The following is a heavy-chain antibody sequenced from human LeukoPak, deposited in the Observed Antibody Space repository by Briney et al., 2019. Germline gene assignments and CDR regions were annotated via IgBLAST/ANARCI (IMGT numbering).Heavy chain of an antibody. CDR2: IYHSGST. D-gene: IGHD3-22*01. J-gene: IGHJ3*02. V-gene: IGHV4-30-2*01. Sequence: SETLSLTCTVSGGSISSGGYYWSWIRQPPGKGLEWIGYIYHSGSTYYNPSLKSRVTISVDRSKNQFSLKLSSVTAADTAVYYCAREGYTMIVVARSAFDIWGQGTMVTVSS. CDR1: GGSISSGGYY. CDR3: AREGYTMIVVARSAFDI.